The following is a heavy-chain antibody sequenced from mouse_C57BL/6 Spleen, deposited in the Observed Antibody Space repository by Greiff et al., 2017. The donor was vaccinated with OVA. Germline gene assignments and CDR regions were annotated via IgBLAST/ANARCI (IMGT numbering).Heavy chain of an antibody. CDR1: GYTFTSYW. CDR3: ARRGGGLDAVDY. CDR2: IDPSDSYT. V-gene: IGHV1-69*01. J-gene: IGHJ4*01. Sequence: QVQLQQPGAELVMPGASVKLSCKASGYTFTSYWMNWVKQRPGQGLEWIGEIDPSDSYTNYNQKFKGKSTLTVDKSSSTAYMQLSSLTSEDSAVYYCARRGGGLDAVDYWGQGTSVTVSS.